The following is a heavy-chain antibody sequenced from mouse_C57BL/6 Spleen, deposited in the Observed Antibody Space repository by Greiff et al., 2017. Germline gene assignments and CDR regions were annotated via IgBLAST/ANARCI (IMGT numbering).Heavy chain of an antibody. CDR1: GFTFSDAW. V-gene: IGHV6-6*01. D-gene: IGHD1-2*01. Sequence: EVKVVESGGGLVQPGGSMKLSCAASGFTFSDAWMDWVRQSPEKGLEWVAEIRNKANNHATYYAESVKGRFTISRDDSKSSVYLQMNSLRAEDTGIYYCTRALLRTGFAYWGQGTLVTVSA. CDR3: TRALLRTGFAY. CDR2: IRNKANNHAT. J-gene: IGHJ3*01.